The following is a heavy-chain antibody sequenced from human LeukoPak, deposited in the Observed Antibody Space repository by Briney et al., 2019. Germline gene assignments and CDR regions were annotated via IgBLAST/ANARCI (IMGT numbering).Heavy chain of an antibody. V-gene: IGHV4-61*02. J-gene: IGHJ6*03. CDR2: IYTSGST. CDR1: GGSISSGSYY. D-gene: IGHD6-6*01. Sequence: KPSETLSLTCTVSGGSISSGSYYWSWIRQPAGKGLEWIGRIYTSGSTNYNPSLKSRVTISVDTSKKQVSLKLSFVTAADTAVYYCARDNFGTAAQYNYYYMDVWGKGTTVTVSS. CDR3: ARDNFGTAAQYNYYYMDV.